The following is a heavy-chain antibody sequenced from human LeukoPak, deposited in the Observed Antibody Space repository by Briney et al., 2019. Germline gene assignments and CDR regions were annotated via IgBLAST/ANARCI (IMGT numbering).Heavy chain of an antibody. CDR2: ISSSRST. CDR3: ARVGRGDHTWGSYYCDH. D-gene: IGHD3-16*01. Sequence: SETLSLTCTVSGDSFSSYHWSWLRQPPGKGLEWIGYISSSRSTSYNLSLKSRVTISVDTSKNQFSLRLSSVTAADTAVYYCARVGRGDHTWGSYYCDHWGQGTLVSVSS. CDR1: GDSFSSYH. V-gene: IGHV4-59*01. J-gene: IGHJ4*02.